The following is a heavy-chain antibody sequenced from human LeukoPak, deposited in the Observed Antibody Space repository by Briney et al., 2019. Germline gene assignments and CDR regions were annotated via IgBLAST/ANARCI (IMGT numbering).Heavy chain of an antibody. CDR1: GGSIRSDL. D-gene: IGHD1-26*01. V-gene: IGHV4-59*01. CDR3: ARGLRYSESYVVEY. CDR2: IHYSGST. J-gene: IGHJ4*02. Sequence: SETLSHTCTDSGGSIRSDLWSWMWPPPGEGLERIGYIHYSGSTNYNPSVKSRVTISVDSSKNQFSLRLSSVTAADTAMYHCARGLRYSESYVVEYWGQGTLVTVSS.